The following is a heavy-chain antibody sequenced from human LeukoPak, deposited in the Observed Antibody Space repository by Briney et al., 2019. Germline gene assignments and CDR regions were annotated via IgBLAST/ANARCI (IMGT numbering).Heavy chain of an antibody. CDR1: GGSISSYY. Sequence: SETLSLTCTVSGGSISSYYWSWIRQPPGKGLEWIGEINHSGSTNYNPSLKSRVTISVDTSKNQFSLKLSSVTAADTAVYYCARGLGDIVVVPAAISAFDIWGQGTMVTVSS. V-gene: IGHV4-34*01. CDR3: ARGLGDIVVVPAAISAFDI. D-gene: IGHD2-2*01. J-gene: IGHJ3*02. CDR2: INHSGST.